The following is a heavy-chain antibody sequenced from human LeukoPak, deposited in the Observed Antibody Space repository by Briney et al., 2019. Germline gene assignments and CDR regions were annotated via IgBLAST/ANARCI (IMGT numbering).Heavy chain of an antibody. J-gene: IGHJ5*02. CDR3: ARHVRKRGIAVAGTPGWFDP. CDR2: INHSGST. Sequence: SETLSLTCAVYGGSFSGYYWSWIRQPPGKGLEWIGEINHSGSTNYNPSLKSRVTISVDTSKNQFSLKLSSVTAADTAVYYCARHVRKRGIAVAGTPGWFDPWGQGTLVTVSS. D-gene: IGHD6-19*01. CDR1: GGSFSGYY. V-gene: IGHV4-34*01.